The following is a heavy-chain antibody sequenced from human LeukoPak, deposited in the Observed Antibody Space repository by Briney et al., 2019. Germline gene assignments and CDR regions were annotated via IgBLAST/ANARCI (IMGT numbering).Heavy chain of an antibody. Sequence: ASVKVSCKASGYTFTVYGISWVRQAPGQGLEWMGWISAYNGNTNYAQKLQGRVTMTTDTSTTTAYMELRSLRSDDTAVYYCARDTSSSGYSYGSLNNWFDPWGQGTLVTVSS. CDR2: ISAYNGNT. J-gene: IGHJ5*02. V-gene: IGHV1-18*01. CDR3: ARDTSSSGYSYGSLNNWFDP. D-gene: IGHD5-18*01. CDR1: GYTFTVYG.